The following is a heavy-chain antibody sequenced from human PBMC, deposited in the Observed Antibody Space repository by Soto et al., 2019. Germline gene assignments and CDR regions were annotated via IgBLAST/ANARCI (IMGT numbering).Heavy chain of an antibody. CDR1: GFTFSSYG. CDR2: IWYDGSNK. Sequence: PGGSLRLSCAASGFTFSSYGMHWVRQAPGKGLEWVAVIWYDGSNKYYADSVKGRFTISRDNSKNTLYLQMNSLRAEDTAVYYCARERIPSPGYYYYGMDVWGQGTTVTVSS. J-gene: IGHJ6*02. V-gene: IGHV3-33*01. CDR3: ARERIPSPGYYYYGMDV.